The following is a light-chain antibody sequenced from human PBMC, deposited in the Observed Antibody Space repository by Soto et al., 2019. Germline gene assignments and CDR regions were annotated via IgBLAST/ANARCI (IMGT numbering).Light chain of an antibody. Sequence: GDRCTIPCRASQNIRSWGAWYQQKQGNAPDLLIYSGSVLESGVPSKVSGSGFGTEYTLTISSLHPDDFATYYCQQYNGGSGLTFGGGTKVEIK. CDR1: QNIRSW. CDR3: QQYNGGSGLT. V-gene: IGKV1-5*03. CDR2: SGS. J-gene: IGKJ4*01.